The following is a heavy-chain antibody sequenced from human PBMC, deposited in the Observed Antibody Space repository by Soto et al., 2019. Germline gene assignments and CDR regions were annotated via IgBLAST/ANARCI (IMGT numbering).Heavy chain of an antibody. V-gene: IGHV1-24*01. J-gene: IGHJ6*02. CDR3: AGITMIVVGAYGMDV. CDR2: FDSEDAEI. D-gene: IGHD3-22*01. CDR1: GYTLTELS. Sequence: ASVKVSCKASGYTLTELSMHWVRQAPGKGLEWMGGFDSEDAEIIYAQKFQGRVTMTEDTSTDTAYMELSSLRSEDTAVYYCAGITMIVVGAYGMDVWGQGTTVTVSS.